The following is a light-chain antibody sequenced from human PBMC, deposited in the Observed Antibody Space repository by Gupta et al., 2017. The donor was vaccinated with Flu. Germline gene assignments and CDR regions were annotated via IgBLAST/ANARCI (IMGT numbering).Light chain of an antibody. J-gene: IGLJ2*01. CDR2: ENN. V-gene: IGLV1-47*01. CDR3: AAWDDNLSDVV. Sequence: PPPPSSASAPRRRVIVSSSGSSASSGSSYVYWYQQLPGTAPKLLLFENNKRPSGVPDRFSGSKSGTTASLAISGLRSGDEADYYCAAWDDNLSDVVFGGGTKLTV. CDR1: SASSGSSY.